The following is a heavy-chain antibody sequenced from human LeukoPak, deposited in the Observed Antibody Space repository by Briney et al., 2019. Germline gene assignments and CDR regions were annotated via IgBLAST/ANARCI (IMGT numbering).Heavy chain of an antibody. D-gene: IGHD3-22*01. CDR2: INWNGGST. V-gene: IGHV3-20*04. CDR1: GFTFGDYG. CDR3: AKTYYYDSSGYWLDY. J-gene: IGHJ4*02. Sequence: GGSLRLSCAASGFTFGDYGMNWVRQAPGKGLEWVSGINWNGGSTGYADSVKGRFTISRDNAKNSLYLQMNSLRAEDTALYYRAKTYYYDSSGYWLDYWGQGTLVTVSS.